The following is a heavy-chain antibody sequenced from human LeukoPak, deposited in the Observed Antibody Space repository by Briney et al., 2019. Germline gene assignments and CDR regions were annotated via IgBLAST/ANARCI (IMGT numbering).Heavy chain of an antibody. CDR3: ARVNYYGSGSYYPFDY. Sequence: ASVKVSCKASGYTFTSYDINWVRQATGQGLEWMGWMNPNSGNTGYAQKFQGRVTMTGNTSISTAYMELSSLRSEDTAVYYCARVNYYGSGSYYPFDYWGQGTLVTVSS. D-gene: IGHD3-10*01. CDR1: GYTFTSYD. V-gene: IGHV1-8*01. J-gene: IGHJ4*02. CDR2: MNPNSGNT.